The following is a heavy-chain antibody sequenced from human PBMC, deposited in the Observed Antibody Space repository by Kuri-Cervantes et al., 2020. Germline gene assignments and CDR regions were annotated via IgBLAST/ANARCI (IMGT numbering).Heavy chain of an antibody. CDR2: ISGSGGST. D-gene: IGHD2-2*01. J-gene: IGHJ6*03. V-gene: IGHV3-23*01. CDR3: AKVGDGIVVIPAAPRPFYMDV. CDR1: GFTFSSYS. Sequence: GGSLRLSCAASGFTFSSYSMNWVRQAPGKGLEWVSAISGSGGSTYYADSVKGRFTISRNNFKNTLYLQMNSLRAEDTAVYYCAKVGDGIVVIPAAPRPFYMDVWGKGTTVTVSS.